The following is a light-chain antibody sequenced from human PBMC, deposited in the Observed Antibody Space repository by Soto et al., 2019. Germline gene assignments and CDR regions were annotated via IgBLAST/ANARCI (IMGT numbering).Light chain of an antibody. J-gene: IGKJ5*01. Sequence: IRLTQSPATLSVSPGGRATLSCRASQSVSSYLAWYQQKPGQAPRLLIYDASNRATGIPARFSGSGSGTDFTLTISSLEPEDFAVYYCQQRSNWLITFGQGTRLEIK. CDR1: QSVSSY. CDR3: QQRSNWLIT. CDR2: DAS. V-gene: IGKV3-11*01.